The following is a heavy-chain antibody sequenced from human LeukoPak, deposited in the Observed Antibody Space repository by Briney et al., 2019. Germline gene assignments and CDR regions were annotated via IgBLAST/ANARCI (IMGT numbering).Heavy chain of an antibody. V-gene: IGHV3-48*02. Sequence: AGGSLRLSCVDSGFTFSTSSMSWVRQAPGKGLEWVSYIDRNSATIYYADSVRGRFTISRDNAENSLHLQMNSLIDEDTAVYYCARAPMVRGVITAFDQWGQGTLVTVRS. CDR3: ARAPMVRGVITAFDQ. D-gene: IGHD3-10*01. CDR1: GFTFSTSS. CDR2: IDRNSATI. J-gene: IGHJ4*02.